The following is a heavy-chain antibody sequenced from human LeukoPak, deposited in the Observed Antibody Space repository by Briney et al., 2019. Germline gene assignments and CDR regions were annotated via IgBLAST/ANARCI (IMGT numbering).Heavy chain of an antibody. D-gene: IGHD6-13*01. Sequence: ASVKVSCKTSGYTFAGYFMHWVRQLPGQGFEWLGWIDPNSGGTSYAPKFQGRLTVTRDTSIGTAYMELSSLRSDDTAIYYCARDDSRTWVPEPINWFDSWGQGTVVTVSS. J-gene: IGHJ5*01. CDR1: GYTFAGYF. V-gene: IGHV1-2*02. CDR3: ARDDSRTWVPEPINWFDS. CDR2: IDPNSGGT.